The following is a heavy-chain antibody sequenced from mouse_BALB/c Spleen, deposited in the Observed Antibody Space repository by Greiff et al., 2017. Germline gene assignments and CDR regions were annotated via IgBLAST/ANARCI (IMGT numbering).Heavy chain of an antibody. J-gene: IGHJ1*01. CDR3: ARSLRSWYFDV. CDR1: GYTFTSYW. D-gene: IGHD2-14*01. Sequence: VKLMESGPELVKPGASVRISCKASGYTFTSYWMHWVKQRPGQGLEWIGYINPSTGYTEYNQKFKDKATLTADKSSSTAYMQLSSLTSEDSAVYYCARSLRSWYFDVWGAGTTVTVSS. CDR2: INPSTGYT. V-gene: IGHV1S26*01.